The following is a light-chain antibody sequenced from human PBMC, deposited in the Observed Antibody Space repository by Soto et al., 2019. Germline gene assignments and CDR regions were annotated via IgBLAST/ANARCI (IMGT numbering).Light chain of an antibody. CDR2: GAS. Sequence: EIVMTQSPATLSVSPGERATLSCRASQSVSSNLAWSQQKPGQAPRLLIYGASTRATGIPARFSGSGSGTDFTLTINNLQSEDFAIYYCHQYNNWWTFGQGTKVDIK. CDR3: HQYNNWWT. J-gene: IGKJ1*01. V-gene: IGKV3-15*01. CDR1: QSVSSN.